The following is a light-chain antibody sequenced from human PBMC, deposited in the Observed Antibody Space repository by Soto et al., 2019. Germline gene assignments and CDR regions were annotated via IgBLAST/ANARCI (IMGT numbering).Light chain of an antibody. Sequence: QSALTQSASVSGSPGQSITISCTGTSSDVGGYNYVSWYQQHPGKAPKLMIYDVSNRPSGVSNRFSGSKSGNTASLTISGLQAEDEADHYCCSYTTSSTLVVFGGGTKLTVL. V-gene: IGLV2-14*01. CDR2: DVS. J-gene: IGLJ2*01. CDR3: CSYTTSSTLVV. CDR1: SSDVGGYNY.